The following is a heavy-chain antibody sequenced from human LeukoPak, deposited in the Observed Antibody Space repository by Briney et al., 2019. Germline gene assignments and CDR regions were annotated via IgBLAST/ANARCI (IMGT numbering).Heavy chain of an antibody. CDR1: GYTFTSYD. Sequence: ASVKVSCKASGYTFTSYDINWVRQATGQGPEWMGRVNPNSGDTGYAQQFQGRVTMTRNTATSTAYMELSSLRSEDTAVYYCAKDPIVVVPAAKVYWGQGTLVTVSS. J-gene: IGHJ4*02. D-gene: IGHD2-2*01. V-gene: IGHV1-8*01. CDR3: AKDPIVVVPAAKVY. CDR2: VNPNSGDT.